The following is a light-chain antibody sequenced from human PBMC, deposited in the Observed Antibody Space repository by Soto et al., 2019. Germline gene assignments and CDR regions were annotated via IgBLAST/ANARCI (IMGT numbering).Light chain of an antibody. CDR2: LEGSGSY. V-gene: IGLV4-60*03. J-gene: IGLJ2*01. CDR3: ETWESNTRL. CDR1: SGHSSYI. Sequence: QLVLTQSSSASASLGSSVKLTCTLSSGHSSYIIAWHQQQPGKAPRYLMKLEGSGSYNKGSGVPDRFSGSSSGADRYLTISNLHAEDEADYYCETWESNTRLSGGGTKVTVL.